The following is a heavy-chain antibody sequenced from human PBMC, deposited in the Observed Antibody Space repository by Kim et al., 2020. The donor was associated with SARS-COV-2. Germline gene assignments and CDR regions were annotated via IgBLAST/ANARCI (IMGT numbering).Heavy chain of an antibody. Sequence: YADCVEGRFTIARDNSKNTLYLHMNSLRAEDTAVYYCAKAGLGSYYDGMDVWGQGTTVTVSS. V-gene: IGHV3-30-3*02. CDR3: AKAGLGSYYDGMDV. J-gene: IGHJ6*02. D-gene: IGHD3-9*01.